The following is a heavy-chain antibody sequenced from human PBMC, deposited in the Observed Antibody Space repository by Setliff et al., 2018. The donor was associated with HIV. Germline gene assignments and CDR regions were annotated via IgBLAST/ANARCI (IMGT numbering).Heavy chain of an antibody. Sequence: KPSETLSLTCTVSGGSISSYYWSWIRQPPGKGLVWIVYIDNSGSNNYNPSLKSRVTISVDTSKNLISLKLISLTAADKAMYYCSMRGYSYVERVYHYYMDVWDKGTTVTVSS. J-gene: IGHJ6*03. D-gene: IGHD5-18*01. CDR1: GGSISSYY. CDR3: SMRGYSYVERVYHYYMDV. CDR2: IDNSGSN. V-gene: IGHV4-4*09.